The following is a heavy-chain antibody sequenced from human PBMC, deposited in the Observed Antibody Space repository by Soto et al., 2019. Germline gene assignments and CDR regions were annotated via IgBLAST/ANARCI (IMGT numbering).Heavy chain of an antibody. D-gene: IGHD6-6*01. V-gene: IGHV3-53*01. CDR1: GFTVSSNY. CDR2: IYSDGST. J-gene: IGHJ6*02. CDR3: ASPGRTARGLYYYCMDV. Sequence: EVQLVESGGGLIQPGGSLRLSCAASGFTVSSNYMSWVRQAPGKGLEWVSVIYSDGSTYYADSVKGRFTISRDNSKNTLYLQMNSLRAEDTAVYYCASPGRTARGLYYYCMDVWGQGTTVTVS.